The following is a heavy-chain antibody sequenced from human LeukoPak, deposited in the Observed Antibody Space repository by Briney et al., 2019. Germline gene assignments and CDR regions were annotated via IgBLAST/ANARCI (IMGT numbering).Heavy chain of an antibody. CDR1: GFTFSSHA. CDR3: ARGLWSGYYTSV. CDR2: ITNDNGDT. D-gene: IGHD3-3*01. V-gene: IGHV3-23*01. J-gene: IGHJ6*02. Sequence: GGSLRLSCAASGFTFSSHAMSWVRQAPEKGLEWVSSITNDNGDTFYADSVKGRFTISREDSKNTLYLQMNSLRAEDTAVYYCARGLWSGYYTSVWGQGTTVTVSS.